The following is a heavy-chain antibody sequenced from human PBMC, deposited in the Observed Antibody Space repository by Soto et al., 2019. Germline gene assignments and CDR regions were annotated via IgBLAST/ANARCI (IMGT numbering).Heavy chain of an antibody. J-gene: IGHJ4*02. CDR3: EVTTGY. CDR2: VSPDSGNS. Sequence: VKVSCKTSGYTFTDYDINWVRQATGQGLEWMGWVSPDSGNSGYAQQFQGRVTMTSDTSISTVYMELSNLRSEDTAMYYCEVTTGYWGQGTMVTVSS. D-gene: IGHD3-9*01. V-gene: IGHV1-8*01. CDR1: GYTFTDYD.